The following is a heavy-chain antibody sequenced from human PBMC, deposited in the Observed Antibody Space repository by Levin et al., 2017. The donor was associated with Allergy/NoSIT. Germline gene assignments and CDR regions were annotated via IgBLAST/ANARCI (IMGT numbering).Heavy chain of an antibody. CDR1: GFTFSSYW. V-gene: IGHV3-74*01. D-gene: IGHD2-2*01. Sequence: GGSLRLSCAASGFTFSSYWMHWVRQAPGKGLVWVSRINSDGSSTSYADSVKGRFTISRDNAKNTLYLQMNSLRAEDTAVYYCSIGGGGSRDAFDIWGQGTMVTVSS. CDR3: SIGGGGSRDAFDI. CDR2: INSDGSST. J-gene: IGHJ3*02.